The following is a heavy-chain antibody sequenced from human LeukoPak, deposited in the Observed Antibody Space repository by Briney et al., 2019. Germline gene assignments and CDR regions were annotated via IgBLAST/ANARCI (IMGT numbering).Heavy chain of an antibody. CDR2: INHSGSS. J-gene: IGHJ3*02. CDR1: GGSLSGYH. V-gene: IGHV4-34*01. Sequence: PSETLSLTCAVYGGSLSGYHWSWIRQPPGKGLEYIGEINHSGSSKYNSSLKSRVTISVDTSKNQFSLKVNSVTAADTAVYYCARRPDGFDIWGQGTKVTVPS. CDR3: ARRPDGFDI.